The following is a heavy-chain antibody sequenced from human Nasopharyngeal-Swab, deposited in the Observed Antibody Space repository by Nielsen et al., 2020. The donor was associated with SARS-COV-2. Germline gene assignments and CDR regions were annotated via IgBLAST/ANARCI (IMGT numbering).Heavy chain of an antibody. CDR2: ISSSSSTI. J-gene: IGHJ4*02. Sequence: GESLKISCAASGFTFSSYSMNRVRQAPGKGLEWVSYISSSSSTIYYADSVKGRFTISRDNAKNSLYLQMNSLRAEDTAVYYCARGQYSYGAYQIDYWGQGTLVTVSS. V-gene: IGHV3-48*01. CDR3: ARGQYSYGAYQIDY. D-gene: IGHD5-18*01. CDR1: GFTFSSYS.